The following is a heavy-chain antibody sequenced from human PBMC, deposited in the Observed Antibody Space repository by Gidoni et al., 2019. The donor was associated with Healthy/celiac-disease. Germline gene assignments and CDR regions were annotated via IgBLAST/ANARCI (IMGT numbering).Heavy chain of an antibody. V-gene: IGHV3-7*01. J-gene: IGHJ5*02. Sequence: EVQLVESGGGLVQPGGSLRLSCAASGFTFSSYWMSWVRQAPGKGLEWVANIKQDGSEKYYVDSVKGRFTISRDNAKNSLYLQMNSLRAEDTAVYYCARTIFGVVTAWFDPWGQGTLVTVSS. CDR2: IKQDGSEK. CDR3: ARTIFGVVTAWFDP. CDR1: GFTFSSYW. D-gene: IGHD3-3*01.